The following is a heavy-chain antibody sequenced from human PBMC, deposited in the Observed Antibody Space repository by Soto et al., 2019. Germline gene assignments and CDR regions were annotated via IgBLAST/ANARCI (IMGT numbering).Heavy chain of an antibody. D-gene: IGHD3-3*02. Sequence: GGSLRLSCATSGFNFTTHAMSWVRQAPGTGLEWVSAVSGRGRGPYYADSVRGRLTVPRDISRNTQYLQMNRLRADDTARYYCVKGGLLFATSCIYYWGQGTLVTVSS. CDR2: VSGRGRGP. CDR1: GFNFTTHA. V-gene: IGHV3-23*01. CDR3: VKGGLLFATSCIYY. J-gene: IGHJ4*02.